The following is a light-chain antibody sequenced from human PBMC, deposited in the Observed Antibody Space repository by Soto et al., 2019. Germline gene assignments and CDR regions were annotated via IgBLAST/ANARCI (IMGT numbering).Light chain of an antibody. Sequence: DIQMTQSPSSLSASVGDRVTITCRASQSISSYLNWYQQKPGKAPNLLIYAASSLQSGVPSRFSGSGSGTDFTLTISSLQPEDFETYYCQQSYTTPFTFGPGTKVDIQ. CDR1: QSISSY. V-gene: IGKV1-39*01. CDR3: QQSYTTPFT. J-gene: IGKJ3*01. CDR2: AAS.